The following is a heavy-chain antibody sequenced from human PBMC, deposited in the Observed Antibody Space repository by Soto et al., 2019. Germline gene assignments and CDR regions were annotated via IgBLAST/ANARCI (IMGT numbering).Heavy chain of an antibody. CDR1: GYSSTSYW. J-gene: IGHJ6*02. CDR3: ARHIVFLTGDYYYYYYGMDV. CDR2: IYPGDSDT. Sequence: PGESLKISCKGSGYSSTSYWIGWVRQMPGKGLEWMGIIYPGDSDTRYSPSFQGQVTISADKSISTAYLQWSSLKASDTAMYYCARHIVFLTGDYYYYYYGMDVWGQGTTVTVSS. V-gene: IGHV5-51*01. D-gene: IGHD3-9*01.